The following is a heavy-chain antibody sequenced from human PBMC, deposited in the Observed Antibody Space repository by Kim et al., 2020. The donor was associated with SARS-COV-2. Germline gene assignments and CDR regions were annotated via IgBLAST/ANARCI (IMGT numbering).Heavy chain of an antibody. J-gene: IGHJ4*02. V-gene: IGHV3-11*01. Sequence: KHYADSVKGRFTITRDNAKNSLFLQMNSLRAEDTAVYYCARADSSGCPDYWGQGTLVTVSS. CDR2: K. CDR3: ARADSSGCPDY. D-gene: IGHD6-19*01.